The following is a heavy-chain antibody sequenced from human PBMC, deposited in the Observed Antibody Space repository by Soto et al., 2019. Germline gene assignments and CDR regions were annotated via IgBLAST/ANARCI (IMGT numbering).Heavy chain of an antibody. CDR3: ARAYYYGSGSTYTKIDY. V-gene: IGHV3-33*01. J-gene: IGHJ4*02. CDR1: GFTFSSYG. CDR2: IWYDGSNK. Sequence: GGSLRLSCAASGFTFSSYGMHWVRQAPGKGLEWVAVIWYDGSNKYYADSVKGRFTISRDNSKNTLYLQMNSLRAEDTAVYYCARAYYYGSGSTYTKIDYWGQGTLVTVSS. D-gene: IGHD3-10*01.